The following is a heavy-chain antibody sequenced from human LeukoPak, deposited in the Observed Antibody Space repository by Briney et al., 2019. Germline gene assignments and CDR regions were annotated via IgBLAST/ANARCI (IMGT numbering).Heavy chain of an antibody. Sequence: GGSLRLSCAASGFTFSSYEMNWVRPAPGKGLEWVSYISSSGSTIYYADSVKGRFTISRDNAKNSLYLQMNSLRAEGTAVYYCAELGITMIGGVWGKGTTVTISS. D-gene: IGHD3-10*02. CDR1: GFTFSSYE. CDR2: ISSSGSTI. V-gene: IGHV3-48*03. CDR3: AELGITMIGGV. J-gene: IGHJ6*04.